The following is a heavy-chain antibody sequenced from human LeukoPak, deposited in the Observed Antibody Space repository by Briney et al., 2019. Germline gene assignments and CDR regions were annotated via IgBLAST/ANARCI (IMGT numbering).Heavy chain of an antibody. Sequence: GASVKVSCEASGGTFSSYGISWVRQAPGQGLEWMGRIIPLLGKTNYAQKFQGRVTITADRSASTAYMELSSLISEDTALYYCARDVGAMVATIMDYWGQGTQVTVSS. CDR1: GGTFSSYG. D-gene: IGHD5-12*01. CDR3: ARDVGAMVATIMDY. CDR2: IIPLLGKT. V-gene: IGHV1-69*04. J-gene: IGHJ4*02.